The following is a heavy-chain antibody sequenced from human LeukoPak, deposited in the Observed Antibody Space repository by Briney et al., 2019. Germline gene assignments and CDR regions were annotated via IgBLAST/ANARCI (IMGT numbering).Heavy chain of an antibody. V-gene: IGHV1-8*03. Sequence: GASVKVSCKASGYTFTSYDINWVRQATGQGREWMGWMNPNSGNTGYAQKFQGRVTITRNTSISTAYMELSSLRSEDTAVYYCASARGYSYAAGNAFDIWGQGTMVTVSS. CDR3: ASARGYSYAAGNAFDI. CDR2: MNPNSGNT. D-gene: IGHD5-18*01. CDR1: GYTFTSYD. J-gene: IGHJ3*02.